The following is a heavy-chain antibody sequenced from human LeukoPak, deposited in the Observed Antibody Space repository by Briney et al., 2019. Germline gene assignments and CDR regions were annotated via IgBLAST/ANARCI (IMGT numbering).Heavy chain of an antibody. D-gene: IGHD3-22*01. CDR1: GFTFGDYA. Sequence: GGSLRLSCTASGFTFGDYAMSWFRQAPGKGLEWVGFIRSKAYGGTTEYAASVKGRFTISRDDSKSIAYLQMNSLKAEDTAVYYCTRGNYYDSSGYFDYWGQGTLVTVSS. CDR2: IRSKAYGGTT. J-gene: IGHJ4*02. V-gene: IGHV3-49*03. CDR3: TRGNYYDSSGYFDY.